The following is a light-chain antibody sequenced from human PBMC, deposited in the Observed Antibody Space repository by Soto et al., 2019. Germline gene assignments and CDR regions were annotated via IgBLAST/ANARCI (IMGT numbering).Light chain of an antibody. Sequence: EIVMTQSPATLSVSPGERATLSCRASQSVSSNLAWYQQKPGQAPRLLIYGASTSATGIPARFSGSGSGTEFTLTISSLQSEDFAVYYCQQYNNLPPETFGQGTKVEIK. CDR3: QQYNNLPPET. J-gene: IGKJ1*01. CDR2: GAS. CDR1: QSVSSN. V-gene: IGKV3-15*01.